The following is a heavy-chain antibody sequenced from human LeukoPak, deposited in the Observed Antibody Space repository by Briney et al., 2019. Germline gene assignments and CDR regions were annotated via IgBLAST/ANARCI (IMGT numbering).Heavy chain of an antibody. D-gene: IGHD3-10*01. Sequence: SVKVSCKASGGTFSSYAISWVRQAPGQGLEWMGRIIPILGIAHYAQKFQGRVTITAVKSTSTAYMELSSLRSEDTAVYYCAREDYYGSGSPDAFDIWGQGTMVTVSS. CDR2: IIPILGIA. J-gene: IGHJ3*02. CDR3: AREDYYGSGSPDAFDI. CDR1: GGTFSSYA. V-gene: IGHV1-69*04.